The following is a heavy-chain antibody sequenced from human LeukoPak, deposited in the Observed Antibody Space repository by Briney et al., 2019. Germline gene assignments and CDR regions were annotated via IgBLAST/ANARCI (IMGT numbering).Heavy chain of an antibody. CDR3: VIGVGWQPDY. CDR2: IYKIGTT. V-gene: IGHV4-59*02. J-gene: IGHJ4*02. D-gene: IGHD2-15*01. Sequence: PSETLSLTCTVFGDSVTGYYLNWVRQPPGNGLEWIGHIYKIGTTNYNPSLKSRLTISADTSKNQFSLKLRSVTAADTAVYYCVIGVGWQPDYWGQGALVTVSS. CDR1: GDSVTGYY.